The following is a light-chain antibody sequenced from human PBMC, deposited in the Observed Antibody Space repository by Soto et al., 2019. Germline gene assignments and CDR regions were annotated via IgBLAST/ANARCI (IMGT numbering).Light chain of an antibody. CDR1: QSISDW. V-gene: IGKV1-5*01. J-gene: IGKJ4*01. CDR3: QHYNSSPLT. Sequence: DIQMTQSPSTLSASVGDRVTITCRANQSISDWLAWYQQKPGKAPNLLIYDASNLESGVPSRFSGSGSGTEFTLTISILQPDDFATDYCQHYNSSPLTFGGGTKMEIK. CDR2: DAS.